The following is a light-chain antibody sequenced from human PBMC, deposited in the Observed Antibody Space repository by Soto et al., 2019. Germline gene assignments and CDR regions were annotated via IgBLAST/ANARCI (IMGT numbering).Light chain of an antibody. Sequence: QSVLTQPASVSGSPGQSITVSCTGTGSDVGGYNYVSWYQQYPSQAPKLMIYDVNKRPSGVSNRFSGSKSGNTASLTISGPQVEDEADYYCSSYTSTNALVFGVGTKVTV. J-gene: IGLJ1*01. CDR1: GSDVGGYNY. CDR2: DVN. CDR3: SSYTSTNALV. V-gene: IGLV2-14*03.